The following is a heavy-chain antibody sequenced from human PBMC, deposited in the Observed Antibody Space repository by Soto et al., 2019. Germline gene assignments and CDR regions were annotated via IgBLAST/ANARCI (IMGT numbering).Heavy chain of an antibody. Sequence: QLQLLQSGAEVKPPGASVKISCKASGYTFTNHGISWVRQAPGQGLEWMGWINPYNANTYYAQNLQGRVTMTTDTSTSTAYMELTSLRPDDTAVYYCARDWTSPSCPRVDCPRGGWFGPWGQGTLLVVSA. J-gene: IGHJ5*02. CDR1: GYTFTNHG. CDR3: ARDWTSPSCPRVDCPRGGWFGP. V-gene: IGHV1-18*04. CDR2: INPYNANT. D-gene: IGHD2-21*02.